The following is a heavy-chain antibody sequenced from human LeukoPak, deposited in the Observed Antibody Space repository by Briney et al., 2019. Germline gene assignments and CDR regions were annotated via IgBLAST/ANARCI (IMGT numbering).Heavy chain of an antibody. V-gene: IGHV4-39*07. D-gene: IGHD3-10*01. J-gene: IGHJ6*03. CDR3: XXXXXXYGSGSYRPSNYYYMDV. CDR1: GGSISSSSYY. Sequence: PSETLSLTCTVSGGSISSSSYYWGWIRQPPGKGLEWIGSIYYSGSTYYNPSLKSRVTISVATSKNQFFLKLSSVTPAGTALYXXXXXXXXYGSGSYRPSNYYYMDVWGKGTTVTVSS. CDR2: IYYSGST.